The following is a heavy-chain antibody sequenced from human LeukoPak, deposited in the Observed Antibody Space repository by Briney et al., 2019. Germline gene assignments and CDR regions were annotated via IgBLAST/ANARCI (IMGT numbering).Heavy chain of an antibody. Sequence: ASVKVSCKASGYTFTGYYMHWVRQAPGQGLEWMGWINPNSGGTNYAQKFQGRVTTTRDTSISTAYMELSRLRSDDTAVYYCATVGSDSSGWRRFDYWGQGTLVTVSS. CDR3: ATVGSDSSGWRRFDY. V-gene: IGHV1-2*02. J-gene: IGHJ4*02. D-gene: IGHD3-22*01. CDR1: GYTFTGYY. CDR2: INPNSGGT.